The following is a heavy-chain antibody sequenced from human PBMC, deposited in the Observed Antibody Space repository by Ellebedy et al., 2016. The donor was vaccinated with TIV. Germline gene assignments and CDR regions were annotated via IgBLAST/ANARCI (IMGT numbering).Heavy chain of an antibody. CDR2: MSPSSGKT. V-gene: IGHV1-8*01. CDR3: ARGDSTLGSTWYNWFNP. D-gene: IGHD6-13*01. Sequence: ASVKVSCXASGYTFSSYDINWVRQVSGQGLEWMGWMSPSSGKTGYAQKFKGRVSMTSNTSTSTAYLDLTSLRSEDTAVYYCARGDSTLGSTWYNWFNPWGQGTLVTVSS. CDR1: GYTFSSYD. J-gene: IGHJ5*02.